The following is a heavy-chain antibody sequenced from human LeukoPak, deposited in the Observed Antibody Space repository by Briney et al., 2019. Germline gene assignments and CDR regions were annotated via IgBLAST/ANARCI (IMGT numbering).Heavy chain of an antibody. CDR1: GFTFSDYY. Sequence: GGSLRLSRAASGFTFSDYYVTWIRQAPGKGLEWVSHIAHSGNGMWYADAVKGRFTISRDNAKNLLFLQMDSLRAEDTAGYYCARGHYEMGVWGQGTTVIVSS. V-gene: IGHV3-11*01. CDR2: IAHSGNGM. CDR3: ARGHYEMGV. J-gene: IGHJ6*02.